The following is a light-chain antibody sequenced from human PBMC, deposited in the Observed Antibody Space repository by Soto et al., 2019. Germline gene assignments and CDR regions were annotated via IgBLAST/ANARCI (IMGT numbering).Light chain of an antibody. Sequence: DIQMTQSPSSLSASVGDRVTITCRASQSISSYVNWYQQKPGKAPNRLIYAASSLQSGVPSRFSGSGSGTNFTLTISSLQPEDFATYYCQQSYSTPWTFGQGTKVEIK. CDR1: QSISSY. CDR2: AAS. V-gene: IGKV1-39*01. J-gene: IGKJ1*01. CDR3: QQSYSTPWT.